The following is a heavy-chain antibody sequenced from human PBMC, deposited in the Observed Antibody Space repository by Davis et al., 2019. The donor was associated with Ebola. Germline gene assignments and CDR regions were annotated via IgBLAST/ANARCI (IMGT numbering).Heavy chain of an antibody. J-gene: IGHJ4*02. Sequence: SLKISCASSGFTFSSYAMHWVRQAPGKGLEWVAVISYDGSNKYYADSVKGRFTISRDNSKNTLYLQMNSLRAEDTAVYYCARDQMATIPLWGQGTLVTVSS. V-gene: IGHV3-30-3*01. D-gene: IGHD5-24*01. CDR3: ARDQMATIPL. CDR2: ISYDGSNK. CDR1: GFTFSSYA.